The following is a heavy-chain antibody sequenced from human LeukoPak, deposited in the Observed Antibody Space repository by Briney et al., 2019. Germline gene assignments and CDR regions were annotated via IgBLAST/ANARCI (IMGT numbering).Heavy chain of an antibody. D-gene: IGHD3-9*01. CDR2: IYHSGST. CDR1: GGSISSSNW. V-gene: IGHV4-4*02. CDR3: ARDSHDILTGYIDY. Sequence: SETLSLTCAVSGGSISSSNWWSWVRQPPGKGLEWIGEIYHSGSTNYNPSLKSRVTISVDKSKNQFSLKLSSVTAADTAVYYCARDSHDILTGYIDYWGQGTLVTVSS. J-gene: IGHJ4*02.